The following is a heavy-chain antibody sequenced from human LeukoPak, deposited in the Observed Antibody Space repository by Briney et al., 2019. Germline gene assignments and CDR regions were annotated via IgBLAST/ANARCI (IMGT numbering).Heavy chain of an antibody. CDR3: ASLLYAFDI. J-gene: IGHJ3*02. CDR1: GGSIISTNYY. D-gene: IGHD3-16*01. Sequence: SETLSLTCTVSGGSIISTNYYWGWIRQPPGKGLEWIGSMYYSGGTNYNPSLKSRVTISVDTSKNQFSLKLSSVTAADTAVYYCASLLYAFDIWGQGTMVTVSS. V-gene: IGHV4-39*07. CDR2: MYYSGGT.